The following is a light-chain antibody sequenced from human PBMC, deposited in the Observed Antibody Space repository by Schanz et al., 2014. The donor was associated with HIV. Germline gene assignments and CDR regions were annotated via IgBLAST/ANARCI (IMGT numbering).Light chain of an antibody. CDR1: SSDVGSYNL. CDR2: EVS. J-gene: IGLJ2*01. V-gene: IGLV2-23*02. Sequence: QSALTQPASVSGSPGQSITISCTGTSSDVGSYNLVSWYQQHPGKAPKLMIYEVSKRPSGVSNRFSGSKSGNTASLTFSGLQAEDEADYYCCSYAGTSTFVVFGGGTKLIVL. CDR3: CSYAGTSTFVV.